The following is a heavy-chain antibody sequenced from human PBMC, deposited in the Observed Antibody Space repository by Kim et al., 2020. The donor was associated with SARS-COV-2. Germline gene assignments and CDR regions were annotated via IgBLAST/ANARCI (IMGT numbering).Heavy chain of an antibody. D-gene: IGHD3-22*01. V-gene: IGHV1-3*01. CDR3: AREGHEGGYLT. J-gene: IGHJ3*01. Sequence: NTRYSEKCEGRLTITRDTAASTAYMELNSLRSEDTAVYYCAREGHEGGYLTWGQGTMVTVSS. CDR2: NT.